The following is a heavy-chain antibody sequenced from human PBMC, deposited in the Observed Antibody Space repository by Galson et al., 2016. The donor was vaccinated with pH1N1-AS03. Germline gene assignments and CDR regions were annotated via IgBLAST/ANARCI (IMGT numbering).Heavy chain of an antibody. D-gene: IGHD3-22*01. Sequence: SLRLSCAASGFTLNNYAMNWIRQAPGKGLEWISHMRGDRNDIYYADSVKGRFTISRDNAKNSVYLQMDRLSAEDTTVYYCARGNYYDVDLKEYYFDYWGQGTLVTVSS. J-gene: IGHJ4*02. CDR1: GFTLNNYA. CDR2: MRGDRNDI. V-gene: IGHV3-21*05. CDR3: ARGNYYDVDLKEYYFDY.